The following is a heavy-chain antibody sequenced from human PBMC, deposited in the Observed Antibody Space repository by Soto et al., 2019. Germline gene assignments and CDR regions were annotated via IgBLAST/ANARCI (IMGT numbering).Heavy chain of an antibody. V-gene: IGHV5-10-1*01. D-gene: IGHD6-13*01. CDR1: GYSFTSYW. CDR2: IDPSDSYT. Sequence: PGESLKISCKGSGYSFTSYWINWVRQMPGKGLEWMGRIDPSDSYTNYSPSFQGHVTISADKSISTAYLQWSGLKASDTAMYYCARRHSSSSAFDPWGQGTLVTVSS. J-gene: IGHJ5*02. CDR3: ARRHSSSSAFDP.